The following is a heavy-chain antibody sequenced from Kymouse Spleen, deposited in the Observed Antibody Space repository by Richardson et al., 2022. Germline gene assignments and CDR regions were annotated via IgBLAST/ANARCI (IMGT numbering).Heavy chain of an antibody. CDR2: INHSGST. Sequence: QVQLQQWGAGLLKPSETLSLTCAVYGGSFSGYYWSWIRQPPGKGLEWIGEINHSGSTNYNPSLKSRVTISVDTSKNQFSLKLSSVTAADTAVYYCARRGELPYFDYWGQGTLVTVSS. CDR1: GGSFSGYY. V-gene: IGHV4-34*01. CDR3: ARRGELPYFDY. D-gene: IGHD1-26*01. J-gene: IGHJ4*02.